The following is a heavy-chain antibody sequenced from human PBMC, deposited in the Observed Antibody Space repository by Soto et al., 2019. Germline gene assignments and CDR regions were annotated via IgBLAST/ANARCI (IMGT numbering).Heavy chain of an antibody. V-gene: IGHV3-48*03. D-gene: IGHD3-22*01. CDR2: ISSSGSTI. CDR1: GFTFSSYE. Sequence: GGSLRLSCAASGFTFSSYEMNWVRQAPGKGLEWVSYISSSGSTIYYADSVKGRFTISRDNAKNSLYLQMNSLRAEDTAVYYCAKDVRPRYYYDTTGYYRDYWGQGTLVTVSS. CDR3: AKDVRPRYYYDTTGYYRDY. J-gene: IGHJ4*02.